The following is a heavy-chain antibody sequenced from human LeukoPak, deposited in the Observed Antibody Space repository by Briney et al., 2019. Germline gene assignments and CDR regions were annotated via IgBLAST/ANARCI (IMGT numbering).Heavy chain of an antibody. CDR1: VYTFTDYF. D-gene: IGHD5-18*01. CDR2: INPNSGGT. CDR3: ARDPGYSSPRGDY. V-gene: IGHV1-2*02. Sequence: ASVKDSCKASVYTFTDYFMHWVRQAPGQGLEWMGWINPNSGGTHYAQQFQGRVTMTRDTSISTAYMELSRLRSDDTAVYYCARDPGYSSPRGDYWGQGTLVTVSS. J-gene: IGHJ4*02.